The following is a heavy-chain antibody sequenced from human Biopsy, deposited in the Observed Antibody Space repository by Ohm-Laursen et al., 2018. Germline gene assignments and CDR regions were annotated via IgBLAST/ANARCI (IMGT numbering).Heavy chain of an antibody. Sequence: GTLSLTCPVSGGSISRDYWAWIRQPPGKGLQWIGYTYYSGSTNYNPSLNSRVTIAVDTSKNQFSLRLTSVTAADTAVYYCVRSNYNYYGFDVWGQGTTVTVSS. J-gene: IGHJ6*02. CDR2: TYYSGST. CDR3: VRSNYNYYGFDV. V-gene: IGHV4-59*01. CDR1: GGSISRDY.